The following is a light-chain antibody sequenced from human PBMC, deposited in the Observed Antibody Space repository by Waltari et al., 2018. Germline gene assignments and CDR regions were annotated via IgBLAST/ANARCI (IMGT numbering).Light chain of an antibody. CDR3: QTWGTVL. CDR2: LNSDGSH. V-gene: IGLV4-69*01. CDR1: SGHSSYP. J-gene: IGLJ2*01. Sequence: QLVLTQSPSASAPLGASVKPTSTLSSGHSSYPIAWHQQQPEKGPRFLMKLNSDGSHSKGDGIPDRFSGSSSGAERYLTISSLQSEDEADYYCQTWGTVLFGGGTKLTVL.